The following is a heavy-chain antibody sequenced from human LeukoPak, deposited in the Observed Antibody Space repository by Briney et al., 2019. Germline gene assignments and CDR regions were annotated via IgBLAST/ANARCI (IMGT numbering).Heavy chain of an antibody. CDR2: IKKDGSEK. CDR1: GFTFSSYW. D-gene: IGHD3-22*01. Sequence: GGSLRLSCAASGFTFSSYWMSWVRQPPGKGLEWVANIKKDGSEKYYVDSVKGRFTISRDNAKTSLYLQMNSLRAEDTAVYYCARVAYYYDSSGLLPYYFDYWGQGTLVTVSS. CDR3: ARVAYYYDSSGLLPYYFDY. J-gene: IGHJ4*02. V-gene: IGHV3-7*01.